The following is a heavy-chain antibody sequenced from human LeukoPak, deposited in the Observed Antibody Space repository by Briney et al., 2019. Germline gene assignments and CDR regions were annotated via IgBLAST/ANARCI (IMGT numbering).Heavy chain of an antibody. CDR3: ARLPIGYCSGGSCYDTANFDY. V-gene: IGHV4-59*08. CDR2: IYYSGST. Sequence: SETLSLTCTVSGGSISSYYWSWIRQPPGEGLEWIGYIYYSGSTNYNPSLKSRVTISVDTSKNQFSLKLSSVTAADTAVYYCARLPIGYCSGGSCYDTANFDYWGQGTLVTVSS. D-gene: IGHD2-15*01. CDR1: GGSISSYY. J-gene: IGHJ4*02.